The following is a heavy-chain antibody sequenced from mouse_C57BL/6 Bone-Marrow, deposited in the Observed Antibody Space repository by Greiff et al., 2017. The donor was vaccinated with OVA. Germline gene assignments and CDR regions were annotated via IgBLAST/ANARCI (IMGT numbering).Heavy chain of an antibody. V-gene: IGHV1-81*01. CDR2: IYPRSGNT. Sequence: QVQLQQSGAELARPGASVKLSCKASGYTFTSYGISWVKQRTGQGLEWIGEIYPRSGNTYYNEKFKGKATLTADKSSSTAYMELRSLTSEDSAVYFCVRRDYLGYWGQGTTLTVSS. CDR1: GYTFTSYG. CDR3: VRRDYLGY. J-gene: IGHJ2*01.